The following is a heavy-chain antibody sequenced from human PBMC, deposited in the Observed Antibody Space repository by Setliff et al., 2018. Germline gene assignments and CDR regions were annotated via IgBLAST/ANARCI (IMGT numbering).Heavy chain of an antibody. CDR2: IKTWRKGGTT. Sequence: GGSLRLSCTSSGFTFHNAWVSWVRQAPGKGLEFVGRIKTWRKGGTTDYAAPVRGRFTISRPDTNTVYLHMNSLKTEDTAVYYCNSRITVLRGVTVLWGQGTLVTVSS. J-gene: IGHJ4*02. CDR3: NSRITVLRGVTVL. V-gene: IGHV3-15*01. CDR1: GFTFHNAW. D-gene: IGHD3-10*01.